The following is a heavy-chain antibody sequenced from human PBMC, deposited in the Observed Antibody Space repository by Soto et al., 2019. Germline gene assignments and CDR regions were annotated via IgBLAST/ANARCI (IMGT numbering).Heavy chain of an antibody. CDR2: INRNGGST. D-gene: IGHD2-15*01. Sequence: EVQLVESGGGVVRPGGSLRLSCAASGFTFDDYGMSWVRQAPGKGLEWVSGINRNGGSTGYADSVKGRFTISRDNAKNYLYLQMNSLRAEVTALYYCARVIGAYNWFDPWGQGALGTVSS. CDR3: ARVIGAYNWFDP. CDR1: GFTFDDYG. J-gene: IGHJ5*02. V-gene: IGHV3-20*04.